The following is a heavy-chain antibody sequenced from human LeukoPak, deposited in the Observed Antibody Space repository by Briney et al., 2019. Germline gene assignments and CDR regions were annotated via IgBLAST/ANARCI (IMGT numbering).Heavy chain of an antibody. Sequence: SETLSLTCTVSGGPIGTYYWSWIRQSPGKGLEWIGYIYVTGTRYNPYLQSRVTISVDRSRNQFFLKMSPVTAADTAVYYCARHIGGGIEDMDVWGKGTKVIVSS. CDR3: ARHIGGGIEDMDV. CDR1: GGPIGTYY. D-gene: IGHD3-16*02. CDR2: IYVTGT. J-gene: IGHJ6*03. V-gene: IGHV4-59*08.